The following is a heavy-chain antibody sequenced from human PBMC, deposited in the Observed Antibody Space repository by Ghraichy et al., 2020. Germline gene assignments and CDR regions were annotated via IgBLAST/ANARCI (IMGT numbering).Heavy chain of an antibody. J-gene: IGHJ6*02. CDR1: GYTFTGYY. D-gene: IGHD1-26*01. CDR2: INPNSGGT. CDR3: ARGGSYPHYDYYYGMDV. Sequence: ASVKVSCKASGYTFTGYYMHWVRQAPGQGLEWMGRINPNSGGTNYAQKFQGRVTMTRDTSISTAYMELSRLRSDDTAVYYCARGGSYPHYDYYYGMDVWGQGTTVTVSS. V-gene: IGHV1-2*06.